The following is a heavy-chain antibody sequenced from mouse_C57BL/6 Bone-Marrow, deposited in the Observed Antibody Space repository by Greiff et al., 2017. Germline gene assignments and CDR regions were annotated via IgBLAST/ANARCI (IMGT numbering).Heavy chain of an antibody. V-gene: IGHV14-4*01. CDR1: GFNINDDY. J-gene: IGHJ2*01. CDR2: IDPENGDT. D-gene: IGHD2-10*01. Sequence: VQLQQSGAELVRPGASVKLSCTASGFNINDDYLHWVKQRPEQGLEWIGWIDPENGDTEYASKFQGKATITADPSSNTAYLQLSSLTSEDTAVYYCTTDSPPLLDWGQGTTLTVSS. CDR3: TTDSPPLLD.